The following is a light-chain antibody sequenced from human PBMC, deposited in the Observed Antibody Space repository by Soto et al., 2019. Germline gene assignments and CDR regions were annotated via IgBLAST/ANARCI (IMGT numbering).Light chain of an antibody. CDR2: AGS. V-gene: IGKV1-39*01. CDR3: QQSFKTPWT. CDR1: QNISRY. J-gene: IGKJ1*01. Sequence: DIQMTQSPSSLSASVGDRVTITCRASQNISRYVNWYRQKAGKAPELLIYAGSILDSGVPSRFSGTVSGADFSLVISHLQPEDFATYHCQQSFKTPWTFGQGNRVEIK.